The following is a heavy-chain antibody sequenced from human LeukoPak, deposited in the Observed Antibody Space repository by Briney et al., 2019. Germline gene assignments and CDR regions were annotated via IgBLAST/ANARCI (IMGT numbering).Heavy chain of an antibody. Sequence: GGSLRLSCAASGFTFSSYSMNWVRQAPGKGLEWVSSISSSSSYIYYADSVKGRFTISRDNAKNSLYLQMNSLRAEDTAVYYCARDGPLRFLEWLLSFDYWGQGTLVTVSS. D-gene: IGHD3-3*01. CDR1: GFTFSSYS. CDR2: ISSSSSYI. CDR3: ARDGPLRFLEWLLSFDY. J-gene: IGHJ4*02. V-gene: IGHV3-21*01.